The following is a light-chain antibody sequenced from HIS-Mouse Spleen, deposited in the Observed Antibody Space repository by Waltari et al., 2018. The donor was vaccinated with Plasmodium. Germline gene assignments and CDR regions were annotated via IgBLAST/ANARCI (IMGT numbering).Light chain of an antibody. CDR2: EGS. CDR1: RSDVGSYNL. J-gene: IGLJ2*01. CDR3: CSYAGSSTFVV. V-gene: IGLV2-23*03. Sequence: QSALPQPASVSGSPGPSITIPCTGTRSDVGSYNLFSWYQQHPGKAPNLMIHEGSKRPSGVSNRFSCSKSGNTASLTISGLQAEDEADYYCCSYAGSSTFVVFGGGTKLTVL.